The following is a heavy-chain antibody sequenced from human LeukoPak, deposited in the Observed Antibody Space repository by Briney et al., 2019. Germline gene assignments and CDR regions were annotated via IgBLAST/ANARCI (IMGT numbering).Heavy chain of an antibody. V-gene: IGHV4-59*01. CDR3: AREYCSSTSCP. CDR1: GGSISSYY. J-gene: IGHJ5*02. Sequence: PSETLSLTCTVSGGSISSYYWSWIRQPPGKGLEWIGYIYYSGSTNYNPSLKGRVTISVDTSKNQFSLKLSSVTAADTAVYYCAREYCSSTSCPWGQGALVTVSS. D-gene: IGHD2-2*01. CDR2: IYYSGST.